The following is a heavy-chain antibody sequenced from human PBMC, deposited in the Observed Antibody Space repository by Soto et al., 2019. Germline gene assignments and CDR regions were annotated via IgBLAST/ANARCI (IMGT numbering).Heavy chain of an antibody. D-gene: IGHD3-3*02. CDR3: ARHSLALRKNNWFDP. Sequence: SETLSLTCTVSGDSIISSDFYWGWVRQPPGKGLEWIGSIFYLGSSYYNPSLKSLVTMSVDTSKNQFSLRLRSVTAADTALYFCARHSLALRKNNWFDPWGQGIMVTSPQ. CDR2: IFYLGSS. CDR1: GDSIISSDFY. V-gene: IGHV4-39*01. J-gene: IGHJ5*02.